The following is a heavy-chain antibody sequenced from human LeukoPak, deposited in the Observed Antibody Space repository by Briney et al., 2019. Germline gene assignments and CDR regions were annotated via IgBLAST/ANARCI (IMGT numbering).Heavy chain of an antibody. CDR3: ARDQVVGAFDY. CDR1: GFTVSSNY. D-gene: IGHD1-26*01. CDR2: ISSSSSYI. V-gene: IGHV3-21*01. J-gene: IGHJ4*02. Sequence: PGGSLRLSCAVSGFTVSSNYMTWVRQAPGKGLEWVSSISSSSSYIYYADSVKGRFTISRDNAKNSLYLQMNSLRAEDTAVYYWARDQVVGAFDYWGQGTLVTVSS.